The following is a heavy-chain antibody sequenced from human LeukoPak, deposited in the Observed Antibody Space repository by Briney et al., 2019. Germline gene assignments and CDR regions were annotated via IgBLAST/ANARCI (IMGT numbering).Heavy chain of an antibody. Sequence: ASVKVSCKASGGTFSSYAISWVRQAPGQGLEWMGGIIPIFGTANYAQKFQGRVTITADESTSTAYMELSSLRSEDTAVYYCARGCCSSTSCSHYYNWFDPWGQGTLVTVSS. J-gene: IGHJ5*02. CDR2: IIPIFGTA. V-gene: IGHV1-69*13. CDR3: ARGCCSSTSCSHYYNWFDP. CDR1: GGTFSSYA. D-gene: IGHD2-2*01.